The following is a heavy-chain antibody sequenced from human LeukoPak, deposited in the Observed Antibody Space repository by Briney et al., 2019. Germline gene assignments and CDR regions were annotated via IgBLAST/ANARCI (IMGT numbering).Heavy chain of an antibody. D-gene: IGHD3-22*01. Sequence: PGGSLRLSCAASEFTVSSNYMSWVRQAPGKGLEWVSVIYSGGSTYYADSATGRFTISRDDSKNKLYLPMNSLRAEDTAVYYCARDYYDSSGYRHDAFDIWGQGTMVTVSS. V-gene: IGHV3-53*01. J-gene: IGHJ3*02. CDR1: EFTVSSNY. CDR2: IYSGGST. CDR3: ARDYYDSSGYRHDAFDI.